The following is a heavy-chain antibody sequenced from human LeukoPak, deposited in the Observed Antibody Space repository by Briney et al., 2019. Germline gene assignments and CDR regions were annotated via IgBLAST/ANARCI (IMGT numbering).Heavy chain of an antibody. J-gene: IGHJ4*02. CDR2: INRDGSTT. Sequence: LVWVSRINRDGSTTKYADSVKGRFTVSRDNAKNTLNLQMNSLRAEDTAVYYCARDKKSGESSEIDYWGQGTLVTVSS. D-gene: IGHD3-10*01. V-gene: IGHV3-74*03. CDR3: ARDKKSGESSEIDY.